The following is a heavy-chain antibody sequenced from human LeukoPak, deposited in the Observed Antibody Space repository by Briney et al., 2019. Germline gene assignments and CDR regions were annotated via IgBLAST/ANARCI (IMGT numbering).Heavy chain of an antibody. CDR2: INHSGST. V-gene: IGHV4-34*01. Sequence: SETLSLTCAVYGGSFSGYYWSWIRQPPGKGLEWIGEINHSGSTNYNPSLKSRVTISVDTSKNQFSLRLSSVTAADTAVYYCAIYKGAFNLWGQGTMVTVSS. D-gene: IGHD1-14*01. CDR3: AIYKGAFNL. J-gene: IGHJ3*01. CDR1: GGSFSGYY.